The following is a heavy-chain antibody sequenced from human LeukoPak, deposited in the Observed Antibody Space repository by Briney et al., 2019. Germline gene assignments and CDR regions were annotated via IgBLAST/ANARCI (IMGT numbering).Heavy chain of an antibody. Sequence: SVKVSCKAPGGTFSSYAISWVRQAPGQGLEWMGRIIPIFGIANYAQKFQGRVTITADKSTSTAYMELSSLRSEDTAVYYCARAPPTATVTTFGNWFDPWGQGTLVTVSS. CDR2: IIPIFGIA. D-gene: IGHD4-17*01. CDR1: GGTFSSYA. J-gene: IGHJ5*02. V-gene: IGHV1-69*04. CDR3: ARAPPTATVTTFGNWFDP.